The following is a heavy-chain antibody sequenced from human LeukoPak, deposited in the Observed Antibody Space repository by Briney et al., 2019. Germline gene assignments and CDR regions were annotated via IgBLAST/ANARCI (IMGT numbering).Heavy chain of an antibody. CDR1: GGSISSGGYY. V-gene: IGHV4-31*03. D-gene: IGHD2-15*01. J-gene: IGHJ4*02. CDR3: AGVKEYCSGGSCYPYYFDY. CDR2: IYYSGST. Sequence: SETLSLTCTVSGGSISSGGYYWSWIRQHPGRGLEWIGYIYYSGSTYYNPSLKSRVTISVDTSKNQFSLKLSSVTAADTAVYYCAGVKEYCSGGSCYPYYFDYWGQGTLVTVSS.